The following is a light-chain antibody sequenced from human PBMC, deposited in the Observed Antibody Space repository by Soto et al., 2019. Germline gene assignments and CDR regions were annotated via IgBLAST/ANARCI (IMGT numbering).Light chain of an antibody. CDR1: SSDVGGHNH. CDR2: EVS. Sequence: QSARTQPASVSGSPGQSITISCTGTSSDVGGHNHVSWYQQHPGKAPKLMIYEVSNRPSGVSIRFSGSKSGNTASLTISGLQAEDEADYYCSSYTSSRTWVFGGGTKLTVL. J-gene: IGLJ3*02. V-gene: IGLV2-14*01. CDR3: SSYTSSRTWV.